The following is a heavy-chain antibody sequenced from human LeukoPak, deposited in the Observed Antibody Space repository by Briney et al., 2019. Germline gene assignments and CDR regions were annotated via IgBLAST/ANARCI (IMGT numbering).Heavy chain of an antibody. CDR2: ISYDGSNK. D-gene: IGHD6-13*01. V-gene: IGHV3-30-3*01. CDR1: GFTFSSYA. J-gene: IGHJ4*02. Sequence: GGSLRPYCAASGFTFSSYAMHWVRQAPGKGLEWVAVISYDGSNKYYADSVKGRFTISRDNSKNTLYLQMNSLRAEDTAVYYCARDAVAAAGNPLDYWGQGTLVTVSS. CDR3: ARDAVAAAGNPLDY.